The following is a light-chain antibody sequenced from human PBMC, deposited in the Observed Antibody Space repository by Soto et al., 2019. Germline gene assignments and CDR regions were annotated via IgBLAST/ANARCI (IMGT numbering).Light chain of an antibody. V-gene: IGLV2-14*01. CDR3: SSYTSSSTLYV. CDR1: SNDVGGYDY. J-gene: IGLJ1*01. CDR2: EVS. Sequence: QSALTQPASVSGSPGQSITISCSGTSNDVGGYDYVSWYQQHPGKAPKLVIYEVSNRPSWVSNRFSGSKSGNTASLTISGLQAEDEADYYCSSYTSSSTLYVFGTGTKLTVL.